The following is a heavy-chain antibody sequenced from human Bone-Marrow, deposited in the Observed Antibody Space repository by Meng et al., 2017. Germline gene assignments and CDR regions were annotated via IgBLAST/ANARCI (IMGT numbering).Heavy chain of an antibody. J-gene: IGHJ2*01. CDR1: GYTFTSYD. CDR3: ARGGYGDHPYWYFDL. CDR2: MNPNSGNT. V-gene: IGHV1-8*01. D-gene: IGHD4-17*01. Sequence: PGASVKVSCKASGYTFTSYDINWVRQANGQGLEWMGWMNPNSGNTGYAQKFQGRVTMTRNTSISTAYMELSSLRSEDTAVYYCARGGYGDHPYWYFDLWGRGTLVTVSS.